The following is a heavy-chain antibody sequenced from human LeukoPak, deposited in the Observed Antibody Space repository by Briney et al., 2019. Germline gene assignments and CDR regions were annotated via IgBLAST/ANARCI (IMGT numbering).Heavy chain of an antibody. CDR1: GGSISSSSYY. V-gene: IGHV4-39*07. Sequence: SETLSLTCTVSGGSISSSSYYWGWIRQPPGKGLEWIGSIYYSGSTYYNPSLKSRVTISVDTSKNQYSLKLSSVTAADTAVYYCARVGYYDFAIDYWGQGTLVTVSS. CDR3: ARVGYYDFAIDY. D-gene: IGHD3-3*01. J-gene: IGHJ4*02. CDR2: IYYSGST.